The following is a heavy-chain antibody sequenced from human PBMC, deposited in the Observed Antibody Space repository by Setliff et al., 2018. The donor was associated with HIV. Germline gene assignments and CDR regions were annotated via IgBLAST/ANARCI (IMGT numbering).Heavy chain of an antibody. V-gene: IGHV4-4*09. J-gene: IGHJ4*02. CDR2: IYTSGTT. D-gene: IGHD2-8*02. CDR1: GVSISGHF. CDR3: ARLIHTGLLYFDY. Sequence: SETLSLTCFVSGVSISGHFWGWIRQPPGKGLEWIGYIYTSGTTEYNPSLDSRVTISVDTSRDQFSLNLRSVTAADTALSFCARLIHTGLLYFDYWGLGRLVTVSS.